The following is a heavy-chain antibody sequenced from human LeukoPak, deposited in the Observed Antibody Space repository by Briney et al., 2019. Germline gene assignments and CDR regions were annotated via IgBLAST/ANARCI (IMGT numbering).Heavy chain of an antibody. D-gene: IGHD3-9*01. CDR3: ASPYDILTGYLL. CDR2: IKHRGST. V-gene: IGHV4-39*07. J-gene: IGHJ4*02. Sequence: SETLSLTCTVSGGSISSSSYYWGWIRQPPGKGLEWIGEIKHRGSTNYNPSLKSRVTISVDTSKNQFSLKLSSVTAADTAVYYCASPYDILTGYLLWGQGTLVTVSS. CDR1: GGSISSSSYY.